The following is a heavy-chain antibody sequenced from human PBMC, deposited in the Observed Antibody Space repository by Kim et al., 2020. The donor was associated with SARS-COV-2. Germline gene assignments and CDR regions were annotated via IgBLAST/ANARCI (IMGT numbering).Heavy chain of an antibody. CDR1: GFTFSSYE. CDR3: ARDENYYDIQFDY. CDR2: ISSSGSTI. Sequence: GGSLRLSCAASGFTFSSYEMNWVRQAPGKGLEWVSYISSSGSTIYYADSVKGRFTISRDNAKNSLYLQMNSLRAEDTAVYYCARDENYYDIQFDYWGQGTLVTVSS. D-gene: IGHD3-22*01. J-gene: IGHJ4*02. V-gene: IGHV3-48*03.